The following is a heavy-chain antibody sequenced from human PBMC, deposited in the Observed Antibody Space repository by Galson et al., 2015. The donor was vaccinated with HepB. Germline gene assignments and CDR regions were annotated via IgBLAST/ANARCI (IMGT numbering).Heavy chain of an antibody. CDR3: AKGRPERPPEHRGYDLPDY. V-gene: IGHV3-23*01. Sequence: SLRLSCAASGFTFSSYAMNWVRQAPGKGLEWVSGIGVSDGSIYYANSVKGRFTISRDNSKNTLYLQVNSLRVEDTAIYYCAKGRPERPPEHRGYDLPDYWGQGTLVTVSS. CDR2: IGVSDGSI. D-gene: IGHD5-12*01. CDR1: GFTFSSYA. J-gene: IGHJ4*02.